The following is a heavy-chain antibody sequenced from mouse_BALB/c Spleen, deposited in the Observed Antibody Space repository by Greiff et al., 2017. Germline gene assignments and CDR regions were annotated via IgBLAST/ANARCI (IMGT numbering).Heavy chain of an antibody. CDR1: GFTFSSYT. V-gene: IGHV5-12-2*01. Sequence: EVQGVESGGGLVQPGGSLKLSYAASGFTFSSYTMSWVRQTPEKRLEWVAYISNGGGSTYYPDTVKGRFTISRDNAKNTLYLQMSSLKSEDTAMYYCARHEGAMDYWGQGTSVTVSS. CDR3: ARHEGAMDY. J-gene: IGHJ4*01. CDR2: ISNGGGST.